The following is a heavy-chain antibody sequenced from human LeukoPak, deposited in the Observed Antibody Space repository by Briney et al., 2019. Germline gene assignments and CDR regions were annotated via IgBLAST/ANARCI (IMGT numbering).Heavy chain of an antibody. CDR3: ATSHDSSGNN. J-gene: IGHJ4*02. D-gene: IGHD3-22*01. CDR2: INQDGGAK. V-gene: IGHV3-7*01. Sequence: XAPXXXXEWVGNINQDGGAKFSVDSVKGRFTISRDNARNSLYLQMNNLRVEDTGIYYCATSHDSSGNNWGQGTLVTVSS.